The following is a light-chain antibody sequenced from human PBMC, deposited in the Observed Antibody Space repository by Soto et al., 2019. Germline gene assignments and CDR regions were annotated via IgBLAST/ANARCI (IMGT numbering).Light chain of an antibody. V-gene: IGLV2-14*01. CDR3: SSYTSSRPYV. J-gene: IGLJ1*01. CDR1: SSDVGDYNY. CDR2: DVS. Sequence: QSALTQPASVSGSPGQSITISCTGTSSDVGDYNYVSWYQQPPGKAPKLMIYDVSTRPSGVSNRFSGSKSGNTASLTISGLQAEDEADYYCSSYTSSRPYVFGTGTKLTVL.